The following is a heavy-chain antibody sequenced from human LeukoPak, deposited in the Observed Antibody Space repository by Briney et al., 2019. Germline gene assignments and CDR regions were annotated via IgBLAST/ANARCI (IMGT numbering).Heavy chain of an antibody. J-gene: IGHJ6*02. CDR1: GGSISSYY. V-gene: IGHV4-59*01. Sequence: SETLSLTCTVSGGSISSYYWSWIRQPPGKGLEWIGYIHYSGSTNYNPSLKSRVTISVDTSKNQFSLKLSSVTAADTAVYYCARALVYYDFWSGTEDTYYYYGMDVWGQGTTVTVSS. D-gene: IGHD3-3*01. CDR2: IHYSGST. CDR3: ARALVYYDFWSGTEDTYYYYGMDV.